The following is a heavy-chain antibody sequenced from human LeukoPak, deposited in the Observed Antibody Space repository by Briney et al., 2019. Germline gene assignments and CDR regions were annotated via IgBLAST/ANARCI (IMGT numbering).Heavy chain of an antibody. J-gene: IGHJ4*02. CDR2: IYTSGST. V-gene: IGHV4-4*08. CDR3: AREGDYVWGSYRQGFDY. D-gene: IGHD3-16*02. Sequence: PSETLSLTCAVYGGSFSGYYWSWIRQPPGKGLEWIGRIYTSGSTNYNPSLKSRVTISVDTSKNQFSLKLSSVTAADTAVYYCAREGDYVWGSYRQGFDYWGQGTLVTVSS. CDR1: GGSFSGYY.